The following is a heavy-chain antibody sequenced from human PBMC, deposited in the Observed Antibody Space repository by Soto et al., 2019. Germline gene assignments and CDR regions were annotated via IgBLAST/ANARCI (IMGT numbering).Heavy chain of an antibody. CDR3: ARRYGGNFDY. V-gene: IGHV4-59*01. D-gene: IGHD3-16*01. CDR2: IYYRGST. Sequence: PSETLSLTCTVSGGSISSYYWSWIRQPPGKGLEWIGYIYYRGSTNYNPSLKSRVTISVATSKNQFSLKLSSVTAADTAVYYCARRYGGNFDYWGQGTLVTVSS. J-gene: IGHJ4*02. CDR1: GGSISSYY.